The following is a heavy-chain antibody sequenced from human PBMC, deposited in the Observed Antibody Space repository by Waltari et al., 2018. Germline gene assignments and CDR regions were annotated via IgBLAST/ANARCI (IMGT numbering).Heavy chain of an antibody. J-gene: IGHJ6*03. CDR2: IRYDGSNK. CDR1: GFTFSSYG. V-gene: IGHV3-30*02. Sequence: QVQLVESGGGVVQPGGSLRLSCAASGFTFSSYGMHWVRQAPGKGLEWVAFIRYDGSNKYYADSVKGRFTISRDNSKNTLYLQMNSLRAEDTAVYYCAKVGPHSSSYPYYYYYMDVWGKGTTVTISS. CDR3: AKVGPHSSSYPYYYYYMDV. D-gene: IGHD6-6*01.